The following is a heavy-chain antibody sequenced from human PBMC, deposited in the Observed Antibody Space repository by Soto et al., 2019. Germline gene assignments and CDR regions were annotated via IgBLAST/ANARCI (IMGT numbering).Heavy chain of an antibody. J-gene: IGHJ6*01. D-gene: IGHD3-22*01. CDR3: ARLGIEYYYDSSGYPPGFYYYYGMDV. Sequence: VESVTISCKAYGYSFTSYWIVCVLQMPGKGLEWMGTTYPGHSDTRYSPSFQGQVTISADKSIGTAYLQWSTVKASDTAMYYCARLGIEYYYDSSGYPPGFYYYYGMDVWGQGTTVTVSS. CDR1: GYSFTSYW. CDR2: TYPGHSDT. V-gene: IGHV5-51*01.